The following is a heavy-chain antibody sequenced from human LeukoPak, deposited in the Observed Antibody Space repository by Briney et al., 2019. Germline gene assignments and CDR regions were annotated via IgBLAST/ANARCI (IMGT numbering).Heavy chain of an antibody. V-gene: IGHV3-30*04. CDR2: ISYDGSNK. CDR1: GFNFNNYA. CDR3: ARDRPPVAGTSSWFDR. Sequence: PGGSLRLSCAASGFNFNNYAMHWVRQAPGKGLEWVAFISYDGSNKYYADSVKGRFTISRDNSKNTLYLQMNSLRAEDTAVYYCARDRPPVAGTSSWFDRWGQGTLVTVSS. D-gene: IGHD6-19*01. J-gene: IGHJ5*02.